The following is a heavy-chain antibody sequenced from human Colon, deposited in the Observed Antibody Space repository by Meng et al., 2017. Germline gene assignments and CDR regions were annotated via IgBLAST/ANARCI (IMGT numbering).Heavy chain of an antibody. CDR3: AAEASVVTEYYFDY. CDR1: GFTFTGSA. Sequence: SVKVSCKASGFTFTGSAVQWVRQARGQRLEWIGWIVVGSGNTNYAQKFQERVTITRDMSTSTAYMELSSLRSEDTAVYYCAAEASVVTEYYFDYWGQGTLVTVSS. CDR2: IVVGSGNT. J-gene: IGHJ4*02. D-gene: IGHD3-22*01. V-gene: IGHV1-58*01.